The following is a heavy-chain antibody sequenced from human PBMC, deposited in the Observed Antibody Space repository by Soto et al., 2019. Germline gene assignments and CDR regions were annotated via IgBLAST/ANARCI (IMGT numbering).Heavy chain of an antibody. J-gene: IGHJ4*02. Sequence: SETLSLTCTVSGGSISSYYWSRIRQPPGKGLEWIGYIYYSGSTNYNPSLKSRVTISVDTSKNQFSLKLSSVTAADTAVYYCAGTYYYDSSGYPFDYWGQGTLVTVSS. V-gene: IGHV4-59*01. CDR3: AGTYYYDSSGYPFDY. CDR1: GGSISSYY. CDR2: IYYSGST. D-gene: IGHD3-22*01.